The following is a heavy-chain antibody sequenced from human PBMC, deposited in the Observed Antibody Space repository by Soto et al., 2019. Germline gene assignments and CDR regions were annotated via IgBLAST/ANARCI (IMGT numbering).Heavy chain of an antibody. CDR1: GFTFSNYG. Sequence: GGSLRLSCAASGFTFSNYGMHWVRQAPGKGLEWVSVISYDGSNKYYADSVKGRFTISRDNSKNTLYLQMNSLRAEDTAVYYCAKGPSSIAARGRRNYYYYGMDVWGQGTTVTVSS. V-gene: IGHV3-30*18. CDR2: ISYDGSNK. CDR3: AKGPSSIAARGRRNYYYYGMDV. D-gene: IGHD6-6*01. J-gene: IGHJ6*02.